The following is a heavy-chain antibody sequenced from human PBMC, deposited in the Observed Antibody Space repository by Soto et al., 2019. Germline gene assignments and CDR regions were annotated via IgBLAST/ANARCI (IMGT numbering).Heavy chain of an antibody. CDR2: ISAYNGNT. J-gene: IGHJ4*02. V-gene: IGHV1-18*01. Sequence: VQLVQSGAEVKKPGASVKVSCKASGYIFPSYGINWVRQAPGHGLEWMGWISAYNGNTKYAQNLQERVTMTTDTPTSKAYMEMRSLRSDDTAVYYCARDEGGYSYYWGRGTLVTV. CDR3: ARDEGGYSYY. D-gene: IGHD5-18*01. CDR1: GYIFPSYG.